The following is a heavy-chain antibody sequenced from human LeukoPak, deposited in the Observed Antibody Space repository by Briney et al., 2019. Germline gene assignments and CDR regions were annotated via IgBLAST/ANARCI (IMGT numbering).Heavy chain of an antibody. J-gene: IGHJ4*02. V-gene: IGHV3-23*01. CDR2: ISGSGGST. Sequence: GGSLRLSCAASGFTFSSYAMSWVRQAPGKGLEWVSVISGSGGSTYHADSVKGRFTISRDNSKNTLYLQMNSLRAEDTAVYYCAKDVRWLVFDYWGQGTLITASS. CDR3: AKDVRWLVFDY. D-gene: IGHD6-19*01. CDR1: GFTFSSYA.